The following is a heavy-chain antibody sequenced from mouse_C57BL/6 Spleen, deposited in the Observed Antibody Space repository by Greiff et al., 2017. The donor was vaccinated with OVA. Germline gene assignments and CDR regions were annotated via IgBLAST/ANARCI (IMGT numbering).Heavy chain of an antibody. Sequence: QVQLQQSGAELVKPGASVKISCKASGYAFSNYWMNWVKQRPGKGLEWIGQIYPGDGDTNYNGKFKGKATLTADKSSSTAYMQLSSLTSEDSAVYFCATIYDGYYVDYWGQGTTLTVSS. CDR3: ATIYDGYYVDY. D-gene: IGHD2-3*01. J-gene: IGHJ2*01. CDR1: GYAFSNYW. CDR2: IYPGDGDT. V-gene: IGHV1-80*01.